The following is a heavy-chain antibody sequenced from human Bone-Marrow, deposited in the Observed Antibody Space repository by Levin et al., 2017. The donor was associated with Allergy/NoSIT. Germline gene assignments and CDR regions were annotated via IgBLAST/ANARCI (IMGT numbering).Heavy chain of an antibody. CDR1: GYTFTDYY. D-gene: IGHD3-22*01. CDR2: INPNSGGT. J-gene: IGHJ3*02. Sequence: ASVKVSCKASGYTFTDYYMNWVRQAPGQGLEWMGWINPNSGGTNYAQKFQGRVTMTRDRSISTAYMALSGLRSDDTSVYYCARDPDYYDSAFDIWGQGTMVTVSS. V-gene: IGHV1-2*02. CDR3: ARDPDYYDSAFDI.